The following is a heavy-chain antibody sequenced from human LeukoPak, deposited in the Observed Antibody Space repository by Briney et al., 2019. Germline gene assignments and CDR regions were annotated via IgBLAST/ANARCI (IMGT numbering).Heavy chain of an antibody. D-gene: IGHD6-13*01. CDR1: GYTFTSYG. V-gene: IGHV1-18*01. Sequence: GASVKVSCKASGYTFTSYGISWVRQAPGQGLEWMGWISAYNGNTNYAQKLQGRVTMTTDTSTSTAYMELRSLRSDDTAVYYCAIGRVVRGSSWYHDYWGQGTLVTVSS. CDR3: AIGRVVRGSSWYHDY. CDR2: ISAYNGNT. J-gene: IGHJ4*02.